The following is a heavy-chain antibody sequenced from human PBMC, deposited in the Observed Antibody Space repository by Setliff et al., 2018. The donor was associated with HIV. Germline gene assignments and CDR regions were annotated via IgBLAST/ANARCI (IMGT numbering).Heavy chain of an antibody. D-gene: IGHD3-10*01. CDR1: GGTFSSYA. V-gene: IGHV1-18*01. J-gene: IGHJ6*02. CDR3: ARGGYYSGSGMNYHYYGLDV. Sequence: GASVKVSCEASGGTFSSYAVSWVRQAPGQGLEWMGWISPYSDYTNYEQSLQGRVRMTTDTSTRTAYMDLRSLRSNDTAVYYCARGGYYSGSGMNYHYYGLDVWGQGTTVTVSS. CDR2: ISPYSDYT.